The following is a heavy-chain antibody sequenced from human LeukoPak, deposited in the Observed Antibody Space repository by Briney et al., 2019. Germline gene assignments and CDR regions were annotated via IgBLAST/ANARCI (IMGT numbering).Heavy chain of an antibody. D-gene: IGHD3-16*02. Sequence: AGGSLRLSCAASGFTFSSYAMSWVRQAPGKGLEWVSAISGSGGSTYYADSVKGRFTISRDNSKNTLYLQMNSLRAEDTAVYYCARDRGIMITFGGVIANNWFDPWGQGTLVTVSS. CDR3: ARDRGIMITFGGVIANNWFDP. V-gene: IGHV3-23*01. J-gene: IGHJ5*02. CDR2: ISGSGGST. CDR1: GFTFSSYA.